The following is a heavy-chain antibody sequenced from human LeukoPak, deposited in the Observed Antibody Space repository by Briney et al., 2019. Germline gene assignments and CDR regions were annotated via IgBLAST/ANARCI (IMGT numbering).Heavy chain of an antibody. CDR2: ISYDGSNK. CDR1: GFTFSSYG. CDR3: ARAGSHWHYVY. D-gene: IGHD3-10*01. J-gene: IGHJ4*02. Sequence: PGGSLRLSCAASGFTFSSYGMHWVRQAPGKGLEWVAVISYDGSNKYYADSVKGRFTIPRDNSKNTLYLQMNSLRAEDTAVYYCARAGSHWHYVYWGQGTVVTVSS. V-gene: IGHV3-30*03.